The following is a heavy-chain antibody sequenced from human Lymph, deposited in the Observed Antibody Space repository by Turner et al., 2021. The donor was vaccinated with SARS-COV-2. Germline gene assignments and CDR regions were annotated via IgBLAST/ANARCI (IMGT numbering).Heavy chain of an antibody. CDR3: ARAAHMDY. CDR1: GFTFSSYS. D-gene: IGHD2-21*01. V-gene: IGHV3-21*01. J-gene: IGHJ4*02. Sequence: EVQLVESGGGLVKPGGSLRLSCAASGFTFSSYSMNGVRQVPGKGLEWVSSISTTSSYIYYADSVKGRFTISRDNAKNSLYLQMNSLRAEDTAVYYCARAAHMDYWGQGTLVTVSS. CDR2: ISTTSSYI.